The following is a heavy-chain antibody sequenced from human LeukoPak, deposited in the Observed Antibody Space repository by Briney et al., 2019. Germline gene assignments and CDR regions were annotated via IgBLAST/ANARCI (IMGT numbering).Heavy chain of an antibody. CDR2: ISSSSSYI. V-gene: IGHV3-21*01. CDR3: ARDGDFPSLFDI. D-gene: IGHD4-17*01. Sequence: PGGSLRLSCAASGFTFDDYGMSWVRQAPGKGLEWVSSISSSSSYIYYADSVKGRFTISRDNAKNSLYLQMNSLRAEDTAVYYCARDGDFPSLFDIWGQGTMVTVSS. CDR1: GFTFDDYG. J-gene: IGHJ3*02.